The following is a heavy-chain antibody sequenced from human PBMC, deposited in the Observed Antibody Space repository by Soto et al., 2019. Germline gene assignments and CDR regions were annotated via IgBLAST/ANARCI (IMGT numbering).Heavy chain of an antibody. Sequence: QVQLMESGGGVVQPGRSLRLACVTSAFSFSSHAMHWFCHATGKGLEWVAIISYDGAHTYYADSVKGRFTISRDNSKSALHLEMTSLTAEDTSLYYCARGSSRRDSFHYWGQGTLVTVSS. J-gene: IGHJ4*01. CDR1: AFSFSSHA. V-gene: IGHV3-33*01. CDR3: ARGSSRRDSFHY. D-gene: IGHD6-19*01. CDR2: ISYDGAHT.